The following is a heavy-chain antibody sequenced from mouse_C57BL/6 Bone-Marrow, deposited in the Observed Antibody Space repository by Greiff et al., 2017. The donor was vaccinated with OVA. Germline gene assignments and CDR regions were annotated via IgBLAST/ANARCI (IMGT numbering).Heavy chain of an antibody. J-gene: IGHJ2*01. V-gene: IGHV1-39*01. D-gene: IGHD3-2*02. CDR2: INPNYGTT. CDR1: GYSFTDYN. Sequence: VHVKQSGPELVKPGASVKISCKASGYSFTDYNMNWVKQSNGQSLEWIGVINPNYGTTSYNQKFKGKATLTVDQSSSTAYMQLNSLTSEDSAVYYCARGRPLDSSGYDFDYWGQGTTLTVSS. CDR3: ARGRPLDSSGYDFDY.